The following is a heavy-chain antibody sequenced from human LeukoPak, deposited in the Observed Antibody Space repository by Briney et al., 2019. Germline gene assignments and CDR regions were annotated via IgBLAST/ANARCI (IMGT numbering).Heavy chain of an antibody. V-gene: IGHV3-53*01. D-gene: IGHD7-27*01. CDR3: ARTLGY. J-gene: IGHJ4*02. CDR2: IYSGGST. Sequence: PGGSLRLSCAASGFTVISTNYMSWVRQAPGKGLEWVSVIYSGGSTYYADSVKGRFTISRDNSKNTLYLQMNSLRAEDTAVYYCARTLGYWGQGTLVTVSS. CDR1: GFTVISTNY.